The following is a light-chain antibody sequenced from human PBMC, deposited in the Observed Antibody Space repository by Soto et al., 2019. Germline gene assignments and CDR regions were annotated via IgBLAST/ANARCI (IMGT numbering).Light chain of an antibody. CDR1: SSDVGGYNY. CDR2: EVS. CDR3: SSYTSSSTLVV. V-gene: IGLV2-14*01. J-gene: IGLJ2*01. Sequence: QSALTQPASVSGSPGQSITISCTGTSSDVGGYNYVSWYQHHPGKAPKVMIYEVSNRPSGVSNRFSGSKSGNTASLTISGLQAEDEGDYYCSSYTSSSTLVVFGGGTKVTVL.